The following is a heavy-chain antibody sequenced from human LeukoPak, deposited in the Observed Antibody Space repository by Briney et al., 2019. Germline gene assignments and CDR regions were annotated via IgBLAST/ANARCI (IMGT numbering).Heavy chain of an antibody. CDR2: IYTSGST. J-gene: IGHJ6*03. Sequence: PSQTLSLTCTVSGGSISSGSYYWSWIRQPAGKGLEWIGRIYTSGSTNYNPSLKSRVTISVDTSKNQFSLKLSSVTAADTAVYYCARDSQRYYYYMDVWGKGTTVTVSS. CDR3: ARDSQRYYYYMDV. V-gene: IGHV4-61*02. D-gene: IGHD6-25*01. CDR1: GGSISSGSYY.